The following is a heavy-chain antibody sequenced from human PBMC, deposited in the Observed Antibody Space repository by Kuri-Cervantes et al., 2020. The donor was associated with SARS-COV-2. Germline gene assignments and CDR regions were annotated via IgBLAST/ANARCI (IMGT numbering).Heavy chain of an antibody. D-gene: IGHD5-18*01. CDR1: GFTFSSYG. CDR2: IRYDGSNK. V-gene: IGHV3-30*02. Sequence: GESLKISCAASGFTFSSYGMHWVRQAPGKGLEWVAFIRYDGSNKYYADSVKGRFTISRDNSKNTLYLQMNSLRAEDTAVYYCARIGRYGPQWSSNHDAFDIWGQGTMVTVSS. J-gene: IGHJ3*02. CDR3: ARIGRYGPQWSSNHDAFDI.